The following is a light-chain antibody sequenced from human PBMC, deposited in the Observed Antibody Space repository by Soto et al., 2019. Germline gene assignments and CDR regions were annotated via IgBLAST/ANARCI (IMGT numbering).Light chain of an antibody. V-gene: IGKV1-27*01. Sequence: DIPMTQSPSSLSVSVGDRVTITCRASQGINNYLAWYQQRPGQVPKLLIYAAATLQSGVPSRFSGSGSGTDFTLTISSLRPEDVATYYCQKYGSAPITFGQGTRLEIK. J-gene: IGKJ5*01. CDR3: QKYGSAPIT. CDR2: AAA. CDR1: QGINNY.